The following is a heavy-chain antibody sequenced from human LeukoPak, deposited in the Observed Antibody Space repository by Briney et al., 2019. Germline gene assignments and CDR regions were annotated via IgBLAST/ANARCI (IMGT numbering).Heavy chain of an antibody. D-gene: IGHD6-19*01. CDR3: ARGGGSGYPEDYYYYMDV. V-gene: IGHV1-69*05. Sequence: GSSVKVSCKASGGTFSSYAISWVRQAPGQGLEWMGRIIPIFGTANYAQNLQGRVTMTTDTSTSTAYMEPRSLRSGDTAVYYCARGGGSGYPEDYYYYMDVWGEGTTVTVSS. CDR1: GGTFSSYA. J-gene: IGHJ6*03. CDR2: IIPIFGTA.